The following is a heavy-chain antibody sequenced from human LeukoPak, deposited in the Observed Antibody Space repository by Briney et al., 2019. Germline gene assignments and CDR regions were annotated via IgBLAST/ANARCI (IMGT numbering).Heavy chain of an antibody. CDR1: GGSISSGDFY. Sequence: PSETLSLTCTVSGGSISSGDFYWTWIRQNPGKGLEWIGYTHYSGSTYYNPSLKSRVTISVDTSKNQFSLKLSSVAAADTAVYCCAREVNWNSATLFFDCWGQGTLVTVSS. J-gene: IGHJ4*02. D-gene: IGHD1-7*01. CDR3: AREVNWNSATLFFDC. CDR2: THYSGST. V-gene: IGHV4-31*03.